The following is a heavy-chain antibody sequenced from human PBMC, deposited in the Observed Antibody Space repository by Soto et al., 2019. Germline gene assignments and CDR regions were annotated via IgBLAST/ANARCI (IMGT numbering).Heavy chain of an antibody. CDR3: SRLTNARPGDD. Sequence: PSETLSLTCTFSCGSITSSNYHGGWSRQPPGKGLEWIGTIYYSGNTYYNPSLKSRVTMSMDASKNQFSLTLSSVAVADTAVYYCSRLTNARPGDDWGQGTLVTVSS. D-gene: IGHD2-2*01. CDR2: IYYSGNT. V-gene: IGHV4-39*01. J-gene: IGHJ4*02. CDR1: CGSITSSNYH.